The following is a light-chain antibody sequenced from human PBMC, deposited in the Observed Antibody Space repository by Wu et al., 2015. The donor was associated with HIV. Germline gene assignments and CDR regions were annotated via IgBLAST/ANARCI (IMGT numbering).Light chain of an antibody. CDR1: QTIRGNY. J-gene: IGKJ3*01. V-gene: IGKV3-20*01. Sequence: EIVLTQSPGTLSLSPGERATLSCRASQTIRGNYLGWYQQKPGQAPRLLIYGASTRATDIPVRFSGSGSGTEFTLTISSLQSDDFAVYYCQHYEHWPGGFTFGPGTKVDRK. CDR2: GAS. CDR3: QHYEHWPGGFT.